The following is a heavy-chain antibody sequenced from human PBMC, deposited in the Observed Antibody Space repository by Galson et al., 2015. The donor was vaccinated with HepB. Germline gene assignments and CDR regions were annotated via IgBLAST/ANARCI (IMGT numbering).Heavy chain of an antibody. CDR3: ARVRTRRPPHYYYGLDV. Sequence: LRLSCAASGLTFRGYGMHWVRQAPGKGLEGVAVISYDGGIEYYADSVRGRFIISRDNSKNPLYLQMNSLRAEDTAVYYCARVRTRRPPHYYYGLDVWGQGTTVTVSS. J-gene: IGHJ6*02. CDR1: GLTFRGYG. CDR2: ISYDGGIE. V-gene: IGHV3-30*03.